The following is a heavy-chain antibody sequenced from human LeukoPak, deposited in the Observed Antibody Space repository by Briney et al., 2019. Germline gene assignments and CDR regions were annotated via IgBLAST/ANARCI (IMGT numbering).Heavy chain of an antibody. CDR2: IWYDGSNK. CDR1: GFTFSSYG. V-gene: IGHV3-33*01. CDR3: ARAGGYYGSGSYYMYNY. J-gene: IGHJ4*02. D-gene: IGHD3-10*01. Sequence: GGSLRLSCAASGFTFSSYGMHWVRQAPGKGLEWVAVIWYDGSNKYYADSVKGRFTISRDNSKNTLYLQMNSLRAEDTAVYYCARAGGYYGSGSYYMYNYWGQGTLVTVSS.